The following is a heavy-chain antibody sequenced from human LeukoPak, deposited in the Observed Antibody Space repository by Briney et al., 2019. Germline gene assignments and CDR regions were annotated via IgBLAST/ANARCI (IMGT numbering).Heavy chain of an antibody. D-gene: IGHD1-26*01. CDR1: GFTFSSYA. CDR2: ISGSGTST. Sequence: GGSLRLSCAASGFTFSSYAMTWVRQAPGKGLEWVSAISGSGTSTYYADSVKGRFTISRDNSKNTLYLQMNSLRAEDTAVYYCAKRDSGSHYVDYWGQETLVTVSS. J-gene: IGHJ4*02. V-gene: IGHV3-23*01. CDR3: AKRDSGSHYVDY.